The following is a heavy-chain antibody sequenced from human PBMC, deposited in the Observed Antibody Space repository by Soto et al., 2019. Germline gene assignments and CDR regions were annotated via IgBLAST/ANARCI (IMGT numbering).Heavy chain of an antibody. J-gene: IGHJ4*02. V-gene: IGHV3-7*04. CDR3: ARDVQVTFGGVIVLDY. Sequence: GGSLRLSCAASGFTFSSYWMSWVRQAPGKGLEWVANIKQDGSGKYYVGSVKGRFTISRDNAKNSLYLQMNSLRAEDTAVYYCARDVQVTFGGVIVLDYWGQGTLVTVAS. D-gene: IGHD3-16*02. CDR1: GFTFSSYW. CDR2: IKQDGSGK.